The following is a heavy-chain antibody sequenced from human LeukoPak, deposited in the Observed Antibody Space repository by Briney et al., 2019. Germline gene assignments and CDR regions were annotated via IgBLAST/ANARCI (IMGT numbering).Heavy chain of an antibody. CDR3: AKGRCSGGSCYSKYLDY. Sequence: PGRSLRLSCAASGFTFSSYGMHWVRQAPGKGLEWVAVISYDGSNKYYADSVKGRFTISRDNSKNTLYLQMNSLRAEDTAVYYCAKGRCSGGSCYSKYLDYWGQGTLVTVSS. J-gene: IGHJ4*02. D-gene: IGHD2-15*01. V-gene: IGHV3-30*18. CDR2: ISYDGSNK. CDR1: GFTFSSYG.